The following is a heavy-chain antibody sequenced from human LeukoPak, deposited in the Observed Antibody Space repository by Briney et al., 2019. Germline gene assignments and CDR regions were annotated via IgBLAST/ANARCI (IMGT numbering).Heavy chain of an antibody. CDR3: ARGRWELPLDY. Sequence: ASVKVSCKASGYTFTGYYMHWVRQAPGQGLEWMGWINPNSGGTKYSQKFQGRVTITRDTSASTAYMELSSLRSEDTAVYYCARGRWELPLDYWGQGTLVTVSS. D-gene: IGHD1-26*01. J-gene: IGHJ4*02. CDR1: GYTFTGYY. CDR2: INPNSGGT. V-gene: IGHV1-2*02.